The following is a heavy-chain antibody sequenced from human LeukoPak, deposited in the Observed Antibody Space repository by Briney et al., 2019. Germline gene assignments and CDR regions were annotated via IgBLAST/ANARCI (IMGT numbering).Heavy chain of an antibody. D-gene: IGHD6-13*01. V-gene: IGHV3-33*01. CDR2: IWYDGSNK. Sequence: GGSLRLSCAASGFTFSSYGMHWVRQAPGKGLEGVAVIWYDGSNKYYADSVKGRFTISRDNSKNTLYLQMNSLRAEDTAVYYCARERGIAAAAAFDYWGQGTLVTVSS. CDR1: GFTFSSYG. CDR3: ARERGIAAAAAFDY. J-gene: IGHJ4*02.